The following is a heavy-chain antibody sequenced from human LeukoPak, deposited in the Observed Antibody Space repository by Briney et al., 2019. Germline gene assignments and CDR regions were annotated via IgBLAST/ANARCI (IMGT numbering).Heavy chain of an antibody. CDR1: GYSFTRFG. J-gene: IGHJ4*02. CDR3: ARDFYHGHCAGLSCFLLDS. V-gene: IGHV1-18*01. CDR2: ISALYGHT. Sequence: ASVKVSCKASGYSFTRFGITWVRQAPGQGLEWMGWISALYGHTNDAQKFQGRVTMTTDTSTSTDYMELRSLRSDNTAVYYCARDFYHGHCAGLSCFLLDSWGQGALVIVSS. D-gene: IGHD2-8*02.